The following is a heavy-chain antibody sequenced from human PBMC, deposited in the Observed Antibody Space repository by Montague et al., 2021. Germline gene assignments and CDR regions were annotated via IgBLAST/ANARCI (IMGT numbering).Heavy chain of an antibody. CDR2: ITSDGSDT. D-gene: IGHD5-18*01. V-gene: IGHV3-74*01. J-gene: IGHJ5*01. Sequence: SLRLSCAASGSSFSRLWMHWVRQAPGKGLVWVSQITSDGSDTNYADSVKGRFTISRDNAKSTLYLQMNSLRDEDTAVYYCVRDRPTAWFDSWGQGTLVTVSS. CDR3: VRDRPTAWFDS. CDR1: GSSFSRLW.